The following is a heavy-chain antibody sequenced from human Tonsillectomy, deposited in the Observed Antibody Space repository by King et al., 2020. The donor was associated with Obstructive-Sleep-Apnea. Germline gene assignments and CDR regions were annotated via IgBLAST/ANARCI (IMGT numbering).Heavy chain of an antibody. V-gene: IGHV4-38-2*02. CDR2: IYHSGST. D-gene: IGHD6-13*01. CDR3: ARDRDRLAAAGSDY. CDR1: GYSISSGYY. Sequence: QLQESGPGLVKPSETLSLTCPVSGYSISSGYYWGWIRQPPGKGLEWIGSIYHSGSTYYNPSLKSRVTISVDTSKNQFSLKLSSVTAADTAVYYCARDRDRLAAAGSDYWGQGTLVTVSS. J-gene: IGHJ4*02.